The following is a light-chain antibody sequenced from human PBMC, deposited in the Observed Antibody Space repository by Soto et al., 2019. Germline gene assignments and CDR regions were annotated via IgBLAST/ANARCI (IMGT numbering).Light chain of an antibody. CDR3: CSYAGSTTWV. J-gene: IGLJ3*02. V-gene: IGLV2-23*02. Sequence: QSALTQPASVSGSPKQSITISCTGTSSDVGTYNLVSWYQQHPGKAPKLMIHEVSKRPSGVSSRFSGSKSSTTASLTISGLQAEDEAVYYCCSYAGSTTWVFGGGTKLTVL. CDR1: SSDVGTYNL. CDR2: EVS.